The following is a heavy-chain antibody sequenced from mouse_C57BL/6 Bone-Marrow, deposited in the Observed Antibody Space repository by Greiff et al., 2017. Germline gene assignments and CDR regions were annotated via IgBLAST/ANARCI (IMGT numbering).Heavy chain of an antibody. V-gene: IGHV5-17*01. J-gene: IGHJ1*03. D-gene: IGHD4-1*01. CDR2: ISSGSSTI. CDR1: GFTFSDYG. Sequence: DVKLVESGGGLVKPGGSLKLSCAASGFTFSDYGMHWVRQAPEKGLEWVAYISSGSSTIYYADTVKGRFTISRDNAKNTLFLQITSLRSEDTAMYYWGVPLTGDWYFDVWGTGTTVTVSS. CDR3: GVPLTGDWYFDV.